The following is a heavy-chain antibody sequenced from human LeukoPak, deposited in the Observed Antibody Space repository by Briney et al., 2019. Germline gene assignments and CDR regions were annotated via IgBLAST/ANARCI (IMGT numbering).Heavy chain of an antibody. J-gene: IGHJ4*02. CDR3: ARGGSGWYDFDY. CDR1: GGSISFYY. CDR2: IYYSGST. Sequence: SETLSLTCTVSGGSISFYYWSWIRQPPGKGLEWIGYIYYSGSTNYNPSLKGRVTISVDTSKNQFSLKLSSVTAADTAVYYCARGGSGWYDFDYWGQGTLVTVSS. D-gene: IGHD6-19*01. V-gene: IGHV4-59*01.